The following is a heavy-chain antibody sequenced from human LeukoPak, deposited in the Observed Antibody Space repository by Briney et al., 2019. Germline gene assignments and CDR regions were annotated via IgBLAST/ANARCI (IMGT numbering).Heavy chain of an antibody. V-gene: IGHV3-21*01. J-gene: IGHJ4*02. CDR1: GFTFSSYS. D-gene: IGHD2-2*01. Sequence: GGSLRLSCAASGFTFSSYSMNWVRQAPGKGLEWVSSIINSGSYIYYADSVKGRFTISRDNAKNSLYLQMNSLRAEDTAVYYCANHLACGSTSCPPFDYWGQGTLVTVSS. CDR2: IINSGSYI. CDR3: ANHLACGSTSCPPFDY.